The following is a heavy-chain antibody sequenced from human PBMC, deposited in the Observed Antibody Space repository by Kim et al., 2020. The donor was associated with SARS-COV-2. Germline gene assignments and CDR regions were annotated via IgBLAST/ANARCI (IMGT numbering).Heavy chain of an antibody. Sequence: ASVKVSCKASGYTFTSYAMNWVRQAPGQGLEWMGWINTNTGNPTYAQGFTGRFVFSLDTSVSTAYLQISSLKAEDTAVYYCARDSGHLGTIFGVVIIRGYGMDVWGQGTTVNVSS. CDR3: ARDSGHLGTIFGVVIIRGYGMDV. D-gene: IGHD3-3*01. V-gene: IGHV7-4-1*02. CDR2: INTNTGNP. J-gene: IGHJ6*02. CDR1: GYTFTSYA.